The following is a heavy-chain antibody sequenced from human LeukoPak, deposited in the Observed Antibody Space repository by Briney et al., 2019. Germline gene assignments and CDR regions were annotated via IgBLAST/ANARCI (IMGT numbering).Heavy chain of an antibody. J-gene: IGHJ4*02. D-gene: IGHD1-26*01. CDR2: IRGSGGST. CDR1: GLTSTVDI. Sequence: GGSLRLSPAASGLTSTVDIIRSVCQAPGKGLEWVSAIRGSGGSTYYADSVKGRFTISRDISKNTLYLHMNSQRAEDTAEYYLLIYPRVERRGLPPPVCDFWGRGTLVTVSS. V-gene: IGHV3-23*01. CDR3: LIYPRVERRGLPPPVCDF.